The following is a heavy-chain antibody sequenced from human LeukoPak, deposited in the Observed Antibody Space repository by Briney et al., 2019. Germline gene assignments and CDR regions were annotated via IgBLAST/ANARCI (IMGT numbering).Heavy chain of an antibody. CDR1: GFTFSSYA. J-gene: IGHJ4*02. CDR2: ISYDGSNK. V-gene: IGHV3-30-3*01. D-gene: IGHD3/OR15-3a*01. Sequence: PGGSLRLSCAASGFTFSSYAMSWVRQAPGKGLEWVAVISYDGSNKYYADSVKGRFTISRDNSKNTLYLQMNSLRSEDTAVYYCAISDGLTSYFDYWGQGTLVTVSS. CDR3: AISDGLTSYFDY.